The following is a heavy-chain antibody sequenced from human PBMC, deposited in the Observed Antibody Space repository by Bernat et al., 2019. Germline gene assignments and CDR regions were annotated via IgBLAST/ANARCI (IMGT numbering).Heavy chain of an antibody. CDR3: AHGTATDAFHV. V-gene: IGHV2-5*01. CDR2: IYWNDDK. Sequence: QIALRESGPTLVKPTQTLTLTCTFSGFSLSTVGVGVGWTRQPPGKALEWLGIIYWNDDKRYSPSLKTRLTITKETSKNEVVLTMTNMDPVDTATYFCAHGTATDAFHVWGQGTVVTVSS. CDR1: GFSLSTVGVG. J-gene: IGHJ3*01.